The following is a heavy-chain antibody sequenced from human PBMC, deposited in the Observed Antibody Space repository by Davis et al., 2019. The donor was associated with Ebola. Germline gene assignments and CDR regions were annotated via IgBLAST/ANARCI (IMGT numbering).Heavy chain of an antibody. Sequence: GESLKISCAASGFTFSSYAMSWVRQAPGKGLEWVSAISGSGGSTYYADFVKGRFTISRENSKNTLYLQMNSLRAEDTAIYYCKARGGSGLGFDPWGQGTLVTVSS. J-gene: IGHJ5*02. CDR1: GFTFSSYA. D-gene: IGHD3-10*01. CDR3: KARGGSGLGFDP. V-gene: IGHV3-23*01. CDR2: ISGSGGST.